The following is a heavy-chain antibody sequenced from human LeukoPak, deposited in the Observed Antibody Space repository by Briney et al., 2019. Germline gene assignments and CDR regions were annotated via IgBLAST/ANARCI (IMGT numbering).Heavy chain of an antibody. J-gene: IGHJ3*02. CDR1: GGSISSGDYF. Sequence: RSSETLSLTCTVSGGSISSGDYFWSWIRQTPEKGLEWIGYIYSSGSTYANPSLKSRVTISVGTSKNQFSLKLRSVTAADTAVYYCTRDRDVVVSTTSHEGFDIWGQGTTVTVSS. V-gene: IGHV4-30-4*01. D-gene: IGHD2-21*01. CDR3: TRDRDVVVSTTSHEGFDI. CDR2: IYSSGST.